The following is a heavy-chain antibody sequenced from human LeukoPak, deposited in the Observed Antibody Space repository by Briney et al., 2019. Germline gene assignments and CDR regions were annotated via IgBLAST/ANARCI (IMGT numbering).Heavy chain of an antibody. D-gene: IGHD6-19*01. CDR3: AKDGLGGGLSSIAVAGGFDY. Sequence: GGSLRLSCAASGFTFSSYAMSWVRQAPGKGLEWVSAISGSGGSTYYADSVKGRFTISRDNSKNTLYLQMNGLRAEDTAVYYCAKDGLGGGLSSIAVAGGFDYWGQGTLVTVSS. V-gene: IGHV3-23*01. CDR2: ISGSGGST. CDR1: GFTFSSYA. J-gene: IGHJ4*02.